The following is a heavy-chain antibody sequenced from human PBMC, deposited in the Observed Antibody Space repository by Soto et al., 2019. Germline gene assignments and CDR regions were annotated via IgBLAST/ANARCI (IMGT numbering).Heavy chain of an antibody. D-gene: IGHD4-17*01. CDR1: GFAFSDPY. CDR3: ARGGASVTTPVDY. Sequence: QVQLVESGGGLVKPGGSLRLSCAASGFAFSDPYMSWIRQAQGKGLEWISYISSSGSTIYYADSVKGRFTISRDNAKKSLYLQMDSLTADDTAVYYCARGGASVTTPVDYWGQGTQVTVSS. J-gene: IGHJ4*02. CDR2: ISSSGSTI. V-gene: IGHV3-11*01.